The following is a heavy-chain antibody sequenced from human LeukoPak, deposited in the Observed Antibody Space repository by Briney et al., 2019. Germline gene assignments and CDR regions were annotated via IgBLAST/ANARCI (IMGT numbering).Heavy chain of an antibody. CDR3: AREVYGVYGGHFEI. CDR1: GGSISSYY. CDR2: IYYSGST. D-gene: IGHD5/OR15-5a*01. J-gene: IGHJ3*02. V-gene: IGHV4-59*01. Sequence: PSETLSLTCTVSGGSISSYYWSWIRQPPGKGLEWIGYIYYSGSTNYNPSLKSRVTISVDTSKNQFSLKLSSVTAADTAVYYCAREVYGVYGGHFEIWGQGTMVTVSS.